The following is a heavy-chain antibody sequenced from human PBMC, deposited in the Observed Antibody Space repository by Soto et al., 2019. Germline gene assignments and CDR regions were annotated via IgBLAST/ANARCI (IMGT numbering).Heavy chain of an antibody. J-gene: IGHJ5*02. CDR1: GYTFTSYP. CDR3: AGIHRIRRHSWFDP. CDR2: INAGNGNT. V-gene: IGHV1-3*01. Sequence: ASVKVSCKASGYTFTSYPMHWVRQAPGQSLEWMGWINAGNGNTKYSQKFQGRITITRDTSASTAYMELSSLRSEDTAIYYCAGIHRIRRHSWFDPWGQGTLVTVSS. D-gene: IGHD5-18*01.